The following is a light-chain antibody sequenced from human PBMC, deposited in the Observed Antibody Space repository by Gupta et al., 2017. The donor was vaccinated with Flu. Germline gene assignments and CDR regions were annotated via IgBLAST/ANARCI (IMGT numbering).Light chain of an antibody. CDR1: ANDLGLYTY. CDR3: SSYRCCVSFDWV. CDR2: EVS. V-gene: IGLV2-14*01. J-gene: IGLJ3*02. Sequence: QSALTQPASVSGYLGQPITIACTGTANDLGLYTYVSWYQQYPGKAPNLVIYEVSNRPSGVAARFSGSKSGNAAALTISGLQAEDEADYYCSSYRCCVSFDWVFGGGTKLTVL.